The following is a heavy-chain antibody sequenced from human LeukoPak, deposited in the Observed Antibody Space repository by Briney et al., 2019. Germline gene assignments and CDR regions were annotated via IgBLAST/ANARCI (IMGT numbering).Heavy chain of an antibody. D-gene: IGHD4-11*01. CDR1: GGSISSSSYY. V-gene: IGHV4-39*02. CDR2: IDYSGST. CDR3: AREAKTTPFDY. J-gene: IGHJ4*02. Sequence: SETLSLTCTVSGGSISSSSYYWGWIRQPPGKGLEWIGSIDYSGSTYYNPSLKSRVTISVDTSKNQFSLKLSSVTAADTAVYYCAREAKTTPFDYWGQGTLVTVSS.